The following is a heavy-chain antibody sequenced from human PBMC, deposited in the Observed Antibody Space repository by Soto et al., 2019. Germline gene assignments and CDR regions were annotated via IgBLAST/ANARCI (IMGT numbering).Heavy chain of an antibody. CDR1: GYTFTSYG. J-gene: IGHJ6*02. Sequence: GASVKVSCKASGYTFTSYGISWVRQAPGQGLEWMGWISAYNGNTNYAQKLQGRVTMTTDTSTSTAYMELRGLRSDDTAVYYCARDETYDFWSGYSPIYGMDVWGQGTTVTVSS. D-gene: IGHD3-3*01. CDR2: ISAYNGNT. CDR3: ARDETYDFWSGYSPIYGMDV. V-gene: IGHV1-18*01.